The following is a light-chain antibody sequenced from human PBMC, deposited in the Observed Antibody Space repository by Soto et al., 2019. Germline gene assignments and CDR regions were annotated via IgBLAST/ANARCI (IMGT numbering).Light chain of an antibody. J-gene: IGKJ1*01. CDR1: RSVSSY. CDR3: PQSYSTPWT. Sequence: DIQMTQSPSSLSASVGDRVTITCRESRSVSSYLNWYQQKPGKAPKLLIYAASSLQSGVPSRFSGSGSGTDFTLTISNLQPEDFATYYCPQSYSTPWTFGRGTKVEIK. V-gene: IGKV1-39*01. CDR2: AAS.